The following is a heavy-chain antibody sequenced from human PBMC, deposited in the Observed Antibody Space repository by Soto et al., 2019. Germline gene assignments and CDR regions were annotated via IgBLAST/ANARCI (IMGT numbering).Heavy chain of an antibody. CDR2: LWYDGSRE. V-gene: IGHV3-33*01. J-gene: IGHJ4*02. D-gene: IGHD2-2*02. Sequence: QVQLVESGGGVVQPGRSLRLSCAASGFSVNTHVIHWIRQAPGKGLEWVAVLWYDGSREYYADSVKGRFTISRDNSKNMMYLQMDNLRVEGTDVYYCARVPRFDTWYFDYWGQGTLATVSS. CDR3: ARVPRFDTWYFDY. CDR1: GFSVNTHV.